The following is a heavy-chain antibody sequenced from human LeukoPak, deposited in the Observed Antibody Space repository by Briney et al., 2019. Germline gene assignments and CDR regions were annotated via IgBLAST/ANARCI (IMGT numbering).Heavy chain of an antibody. CDR1: GFTFDDYT. CDR2: ITWDGGST. CDR3: AKGKNTGSYLSHVDY. D-gene: IGHD3-10*01. Sequence: PGGSLRLSCAASGFTFDDYTMHWVRQAPGKGLEWVSLITWDGGSTNYADSVKGRFTISRDNSKNSLYLQMNSLRTEDTALYYCAKGKNTGSYLSHVDYWGQGTLVTVSS. J-gene: IGHJ4*02. V-gene: IGHV3-43*01.